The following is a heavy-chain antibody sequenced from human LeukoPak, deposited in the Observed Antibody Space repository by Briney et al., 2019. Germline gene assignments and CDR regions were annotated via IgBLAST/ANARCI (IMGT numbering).Heavy chain of an antibody. CDR2: ISSSSSYI. V-gene: IGHV3-21*01. CDR1: GFTFSSYS. Sequence: GGSLRLSCAASGFTFSSYSMNWVRQAPGKGLEWVSSISSSSSYIYYADSVKGRFTISRDNAKNSLYLQMNSLRAEDTAVYYCARVSGYCSSTSCLPFDYWGQGTLVTVSS. D-gene: IGHD2-2*03. CDR3: ARVSGYCSSTSCLPFDY. J-gene: IGHJ4*02.